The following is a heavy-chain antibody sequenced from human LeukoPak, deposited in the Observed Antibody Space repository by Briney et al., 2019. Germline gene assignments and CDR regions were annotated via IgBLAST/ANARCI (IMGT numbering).Heavy chain of an antibody. Sequence: GGPLRLSCTASGVPFSDNFMGWLRQAPGKGLEWVSYISSRGDTIHYSDAVKGRFSISRDNSKRSLYLQMNRLRIDDTAVYYCARGGYGWTFNQWGQGTLVSVSS. CDR1: GVPFSDNF. J-gene: IGHJ4*02. V-gene: IGHV3-11*01. D-gene: IGHD2/OR15-2a*01. CDR2: ISSRGDTI. CDR3: ARGGYGWTFNQ.